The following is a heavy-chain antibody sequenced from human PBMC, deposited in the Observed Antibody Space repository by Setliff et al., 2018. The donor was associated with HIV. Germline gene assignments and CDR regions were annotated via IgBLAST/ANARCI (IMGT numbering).Heavy chain of an antibody. J-gene: IGHJ4*02. Sequence: SETLSLTCTVSGGSISSYYWSWIRQPAGKGLEWIGHIYTSGSTNYNPSLKSRVTISLDTSKNQFSLKLTSVTAADTAVYYCASAGSGTRAPPRYWGQGTLVTVSS. V-gene: IGHV4-4*07. CDR1: GGSISSYY. D-gene: IGHD1-1*01. CDR3: ASAGSGTRAPPRY. CDR2: IYTSGST.